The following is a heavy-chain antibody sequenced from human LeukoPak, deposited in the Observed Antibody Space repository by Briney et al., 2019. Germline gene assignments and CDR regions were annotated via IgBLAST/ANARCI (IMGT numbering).Heavy chain of an antibody. V-gene: IGHV4-59*01. D-gene: IGHD6-6*01. J-gene: IGHJ3*02. Sequence: PSETLSLTCNVSKGSITSYYWGWVRQPPGKGLEFIGYIHYSGNTNYNPSLKSRVAISAEKSKNQFSLKLSSVTAADTALYFCVKSIASRGEIVFDIWGQGTMVIVSS. CDR2: IHYSGNT. CDR3: VKSIASRGEIVFDI. CDR1: KGSITSYY.